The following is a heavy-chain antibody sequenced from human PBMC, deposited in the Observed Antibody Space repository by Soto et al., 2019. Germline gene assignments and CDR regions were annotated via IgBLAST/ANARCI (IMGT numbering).Heavy chain of an antibody. V-gene: IGHV4-59*12. CDR3: ARGGEYSSSGDAFDI. D-gene: IGHD6-6*01. J-gene: IGHJ3*02. CDR2: IYYSGST. Sequence: SETLSLTCTVSGGSISSYYWSWIRQPPGKGLEWIGYIYYSGSTNYNPSLKSRVTISVDTSKNQFSLKLSSVTAADTAVYYCARGGEYSSSGDAFDIWGQGTMVTVSS. CDR1: GGSISSYY.